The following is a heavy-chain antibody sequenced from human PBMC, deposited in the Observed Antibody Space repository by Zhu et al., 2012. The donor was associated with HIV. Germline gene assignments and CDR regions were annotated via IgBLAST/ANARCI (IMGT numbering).Heavy chain of an antibody. J-gene: IGHJ4*02. V-gene: IGHV4-38-2*01. CDR2: IYHSETT. D-gene: IGHD3-3*02. CDR3: ARHSWTATDYFDY. CDR1: GSSIISTYY. Sequence: QVQLQESGPGLVKPSETLSLTCAVSGSSIISTYYWGWIRQPPGKGLEWIGSIYHSETTYYNPSLKSRVTMSIDTANNQFSLKLSSVTTADTAVYYCARHSWTATDYFDYWGQGTLVTVS.